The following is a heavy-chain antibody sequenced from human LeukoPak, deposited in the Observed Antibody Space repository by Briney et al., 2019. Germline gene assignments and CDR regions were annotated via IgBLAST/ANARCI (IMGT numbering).Heavy chain of an antibody. CDR3: AKGYDFWSGQEDYGMDL. D-gene: IGHD3-3*01. CDR1: GGTFSSYT. V-gene: IGHV1-69*02. J-gene: IGHJ6*02. Sequence: ASVKVSCKASGGTFSSYTISWVRRAPGQGLEWMGRIITILGIANYAQKFQGRVTITADKSTSIAYMELRSMRSEDTAVYYCAKGYDFWSGQEDYGMDLWGQGTTVTVSS. CDR2: IITILGIA.